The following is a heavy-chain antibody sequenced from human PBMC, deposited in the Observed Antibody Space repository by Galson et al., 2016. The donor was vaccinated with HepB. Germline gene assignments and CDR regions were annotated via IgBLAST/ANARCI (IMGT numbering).Heavy chain of an antibody. V-gene: IGHV3-33*01. CDR3: ARDRGTITGTTSVFDY. D-gene: IGHD1-7*01. CDR2: IWYDGSYK. Sequence: SLRLSCAASGFAFTNYGIHWVRQAPGKGLEWVAVIWYDGSYKYYGDSVKGRFTISRDNSKNTVFLQMNSLRAEDTAVYYCARDRGTITGTTSVFDYWGQGTLVTVAS. J-gene: IGHJ4*02. CDR1: GFAFTNYG.